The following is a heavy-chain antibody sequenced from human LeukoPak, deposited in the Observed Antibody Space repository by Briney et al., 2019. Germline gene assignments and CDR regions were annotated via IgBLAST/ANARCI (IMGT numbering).Heavy chain of an antibody. D-gene: IGHD3-10*01. J-gene: IGHJ4*02. Sequence: SETLSLTCTVSGGAISSYYWSWIRQPPGKGLEWIGYIYYSGSTNYNPSLQSRVTISVDTSKNQFSLKLSSDTAVYYCARHSLIGAYYFDYWGQGTLVTVSS. CDR1: GGAISSYY. V-gene: IGHV4-59*08. CDR2: IYYSGST. CDR3: ARHSLIGAYYFDY.